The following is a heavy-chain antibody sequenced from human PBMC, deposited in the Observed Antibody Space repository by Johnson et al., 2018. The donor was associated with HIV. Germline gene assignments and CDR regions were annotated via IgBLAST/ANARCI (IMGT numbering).Heavy chain of an antibody. CDR1: GFSVSSKY. CDR3: AKGFSGWPHDAFDI. V-gene: IGHV3-66*02. Sequence: VQLVESGGGVVQLGGSLRLSCAASGFSVSSKYMRWVRQAPGKGLAWVSALYRSGSTYYVDSVKGRFTISRDNSKNTMYLQMNSRRADDTAMYYCAKGFSGWPHDAFDIWGQGTMVTVSS. J-gene: IGHJ3*02. CDR2: LYRSGST. D-gene: IGHD6-19*01.